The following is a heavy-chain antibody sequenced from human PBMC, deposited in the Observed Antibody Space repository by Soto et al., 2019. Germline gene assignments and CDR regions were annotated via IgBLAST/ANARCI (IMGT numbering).Heavy chain of an antibody. CDR3: ARGHGGYDGLDF. V-gene: IGHV4-59*01. D-gene: IGHD5-12*01. J-gene: IGHJ4*02. CDR2: IHYSGST. CDR1: GGSISSYY. Sequence: SETLSLTCTVSGGSISSYYWSWIRQSPGKGLESVGYIHYSGSTNYNPSLKSRVTISVDTSKNQFSLRLTSVTAADTAVYYCARGHGGYDGLDFWGQGTLVTV.